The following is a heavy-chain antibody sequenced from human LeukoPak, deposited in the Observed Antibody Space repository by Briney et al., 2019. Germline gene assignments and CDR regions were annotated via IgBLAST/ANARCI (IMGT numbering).Heavy chain of an antibody. CDR2: ITSKTSGEAT. D-gene: IGHD3-22*01. J-gene: IGHJ4*02. CDR3: TTYRYSYGSTGYSYFDY. CDR1: GLTFGNAW. V-gene: IGHV3-15*01. Sequence: GGSRRLSCAASGLTFGNAWMSWVRQAPGKGPEWVARITSKTSGEATDYAAPVRGRFTTSRDDSKATLYLQMDSLETEDTAIYYCTTYRYSYGSTGYSYFDYWGQGILVTVSS.